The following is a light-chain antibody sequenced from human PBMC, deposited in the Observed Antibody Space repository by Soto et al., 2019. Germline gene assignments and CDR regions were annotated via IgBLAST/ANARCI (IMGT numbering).Light chain of an antibody. CDR2: SIS. V-gene: IGLV7-43*01. J-gene: IGLJ2*01. CDR1: TGAVTSVYY. CDR3: LLYYGAAVV. Sequence: QAVVPQEPSLTVSPGGTVTLTCASSTGAVTSVYYPNWFQQKPGQAPRALIYSISNKHSWTPARFSGSLLGGKAALTLSGVQPEDEAEYYCLLYYGAAVVFGGGTKLTVL.